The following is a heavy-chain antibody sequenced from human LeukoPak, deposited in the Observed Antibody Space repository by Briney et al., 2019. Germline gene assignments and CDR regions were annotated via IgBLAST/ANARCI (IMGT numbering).Heavy chain of an antibody. CDR3: ARSYSGSYLPFDY. Sequence: SETLSLTCAVYGGSFSGYYWSWIRQPPGKGLEWIGEINHSGSTNYNPSLKSRVTISVDTSKNQFSQKLSSVTAADTAVYYCARSYSGSYLPFDYWGQGTLVTVSS. J-gene: IGHJ4*02. CDR1: GGSFSGYY. V-gene: IGHV4-34*01. D-gene: IGHD1-26*01. CDR2: INHSGST.